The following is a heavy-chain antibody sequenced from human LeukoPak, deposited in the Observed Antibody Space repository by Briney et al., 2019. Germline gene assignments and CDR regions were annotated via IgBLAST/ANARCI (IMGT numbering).Heavy chain of an antibody. V-gene: IGHV1-2*02. CDR1: GYTFTGYY. CDR2: INPNSGGT. Sequence: GASVKVSCKASGYTFTGYYMHWVRQAPGQGLEWMGWINPNSGGTNYAQKFQGRVTMTRDTSISTAYMELSRLRSDDTAVYYCARGLNRLRFLEWLFGYWGQGTLVTVSS. J-gene: IGHJ4*02. D-gene: IGHD3-3*01. CDR3: ARGLNRLRFLEWLFGY.